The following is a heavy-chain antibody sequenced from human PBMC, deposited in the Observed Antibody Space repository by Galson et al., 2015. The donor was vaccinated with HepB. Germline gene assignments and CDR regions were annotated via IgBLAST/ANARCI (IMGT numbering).Heavy chain of an antibody. V-gene: IGHV4-59*12. J-gene: IGHJ4*02. CDR3: ARLATRTGPSDS. CDR1: GGSINTYYW. D-gene: IGHD1/OR15-1a*01. CDR2: IYHSGSP. Sequence: ETLSLTCSVSGGSINTYYWSWVRQPPGKGLEWIGEIYHSGSPNYNPSLKSRVTISVDKSKNHISLRLTSVTAADTAVYYCARLATRTGPSDSWGQGTLVTVAS.